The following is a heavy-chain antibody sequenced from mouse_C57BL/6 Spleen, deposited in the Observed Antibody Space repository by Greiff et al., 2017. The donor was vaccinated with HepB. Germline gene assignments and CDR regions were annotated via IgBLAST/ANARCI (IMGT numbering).Heavy chain of an antibody. V-gene: IGHV1-55*01. CDR2: IYPGSGST. Sequence: QVQLQQPGAELVKPGASVKMSCKASGYTFTSYWITWVKQRPGQGLEWIGDIYPGSGSTNYNEKFKSKATLTVDTSSSTAYMKLSSLTSEDSAVYYCARGDDYDVLYFDYWGQGTTLTVSS. D-gene: IGHD2-4*01. CDR3: ARGDDYDVLYFDY. J-gene: IGHJ2*01. CDR1: GYTFTSYW.